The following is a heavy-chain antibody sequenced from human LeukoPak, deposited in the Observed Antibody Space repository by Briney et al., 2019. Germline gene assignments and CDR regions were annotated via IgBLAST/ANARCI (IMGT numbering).Heavy chain of an antibody. V-gene: IGHV1-18*01. D-gene: IGHD2-2*01. J-gene: IGHJ5*02. CDR2: ISTYNGNT. Sequence: ASVEVSCKASGYTFINFGISWVRQAPGQGLEWMGWISTYNGNTEYAKKFQGRVTMTTDTSTSTAYMELRSLRSDDTAVYYCARYCTSATCYAFDPWGQGSLVTVSS. CDR1: GYTFINFG. CDR3: ARYCTSATCYAFDP.